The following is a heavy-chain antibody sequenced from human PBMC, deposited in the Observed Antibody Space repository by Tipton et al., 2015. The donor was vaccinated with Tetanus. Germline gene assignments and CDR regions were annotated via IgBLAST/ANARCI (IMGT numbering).Heavy chain of an antibody. J-gene: IGHJ6*02. CDR1: GYTFATSW. CDR2: IYPGDSSV. Sequence: QLVQSGAEMKKPGESLKISCQGSGYTFATSWIAWVRQVPGRGLEWMGIIYPGDSSVRYSPSFQGQVTISADTSTKTAYLQWKGLKTSDTAMYYCARLGSFGSFYSGMDVWGQGTTVTVSS. CDR3: ARLGSFGSFYSGMDV. D-gene: IGHD3-10*01. V-gene: IGHV5-51*01.